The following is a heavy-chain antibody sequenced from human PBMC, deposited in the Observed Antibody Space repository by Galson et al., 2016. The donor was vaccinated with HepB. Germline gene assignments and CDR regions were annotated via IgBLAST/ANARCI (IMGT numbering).Heavy chain of an antibody. CDR2: ISHDGNNK. J-gene: IGHJ1*01. Sequence: SLRLSCAASGSTFSSYGIHWVRQAPGKGLKWVAVISHDGNNKFYADSVKGRFTISRDNSKNTLFLQLNSLRAEDTAVYYCAKDPYAVVSRPEYFQHWGQGTLVTVSS. CDR3: AKDPYAVVSRPEYFQH. D-gene: IGHD2-2*01. CDR1: GSTFSSYG. V-gene: IGHV3-30*18.